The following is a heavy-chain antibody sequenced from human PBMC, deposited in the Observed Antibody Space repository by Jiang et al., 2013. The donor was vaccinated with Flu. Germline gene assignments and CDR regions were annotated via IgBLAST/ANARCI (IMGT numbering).Heavy chain of an antibody. CDR2: ISRSGGTK. V-gene: IGHV3-23*04. Sequence: VQLVESGGGLVRPGGSLRLSCAASGFTFSGSAMRWVRQAPGKGLEWVSVISRSGGTKFYADSVRGRFTISRDNVKNMVFLQINSLRDEDTAVYYCTKDNGFLDSWGQGTQVTVSS. D-gene: IGHD2-2*03. CDR3: TKDNGFLDS. CDR1: GFTFSGSA. J-gene: IGHJ5*01.